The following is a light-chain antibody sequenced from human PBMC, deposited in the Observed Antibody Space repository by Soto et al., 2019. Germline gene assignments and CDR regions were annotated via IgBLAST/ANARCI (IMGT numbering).Light chain of an antibody. J-gene: IGKJ4*01. Sequence: EIVLTQSPGTLSLSPGERATLSCRASQSVTSSYLAWYQQKPGQAPRLLIYGASSRATGIPDRFSGSGSGTDFTLTISRLEPEDFAVYYCQQYGNSPLTFGRGTKVEIK. CDR2: GAS. CDR3: QQYGNSPLT. V-gene: IGKV3-20*01. CDR1: QSVTSSY.